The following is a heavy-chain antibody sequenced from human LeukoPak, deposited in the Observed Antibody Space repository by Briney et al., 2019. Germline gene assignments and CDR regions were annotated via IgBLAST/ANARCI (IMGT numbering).Heavy chain of an antibody. CDR3: ARDRDGYKQGAFDI. Sequence: PGGSLRLSCAASGFIVSSNYMSWVRQAPGKGLEWVSSISSSSYTYYADSVKGRFTISRDNAKNSLYLQMNSLRAEDTAVYYCARDRDGYKQGAFDIWGQGTMVTVSS. J-gene: IGHJ3*02. CDR2: ISSSSYT. V-gene: IGHV3-69-1*01. CDR1: GFIVSSNY. D-gene: IGHD5-24*01.